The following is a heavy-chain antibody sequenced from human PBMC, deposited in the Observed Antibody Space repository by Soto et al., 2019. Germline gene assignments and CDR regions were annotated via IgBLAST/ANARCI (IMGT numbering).Heavy chain of an antibody. CDR1: GFKFNSYA. CDR2: ISATSAKI. CDR3: VADSSYGRHWVSHFDQ. D-gene: IGHD3-16*01. J-gene: IGHJ4*02. Sequence: EVQLVESGGGLVQPGGSLRLSCAASGFKFNSYAMNWVRQVPGKGLEWVSYISATSAKIDYADSVKGRFTISRDNARNSLYLQMNSLRDEDTAVYHCVADSSYGRHWVSHFDQWGRGPLVTVSS. V-gene: IGHV3-48*02.